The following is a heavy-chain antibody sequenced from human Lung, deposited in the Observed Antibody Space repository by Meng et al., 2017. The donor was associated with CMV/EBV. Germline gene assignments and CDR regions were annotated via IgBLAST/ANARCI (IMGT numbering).Heavy chain of an antibody. V-gene: IGHV3-23*01. CDR2: ISGSGGVT. CDR3: VKGIGNYVHPNWFDP. J-gene: IGHJ5*01. Sequence: GESLKISCAASGFTFRSYAMSWVRQAPGKGLEWVSGISGSGGVTNYADSVRGRFTISRDNSKNTLYLQMNNLRAEDTAVYYCVKGIGNYVHPNWFDPWGQGTLVTVSS. D-gene: IGHD4-11*01. CDR1: GFTFRSYA.